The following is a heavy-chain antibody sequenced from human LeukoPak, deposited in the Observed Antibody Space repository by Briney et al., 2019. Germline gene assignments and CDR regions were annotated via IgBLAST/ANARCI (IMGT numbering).Heavy chain of an antibody. D-gene: IGHD6-13*01. Sequence: ASVKVSCKASGYTFTGYYMHWVRQAPGQGLEWMGWFNPDSGGTHYAQKFQGRATMTRDTSISTAYVELNRLRSDDTAVYYCARQQQLLDYWGQGTLVTVSS. CDR3: ARQQQLLDY. CDR2: FNPDSGGT. V-gene: IGHV1-2*02. J-gene: IGHJ4*02. CDR1: GYTFTGYY.